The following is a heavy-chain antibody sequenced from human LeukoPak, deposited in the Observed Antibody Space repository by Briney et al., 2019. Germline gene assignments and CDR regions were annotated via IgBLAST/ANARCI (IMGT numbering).Heavy chain of an antibody. V-gene: IGHV4-39*01. CDR3: ARLAGITGPRRDWFDP. CDR2: IYYSGST. J-gene: IGHJ5*02. CDR1: GGSISSSSYY. Sequence: TETLSLTCTVSGGSISSSSYYWGWIRQPPGKGLEWIGSIYYSGSTYYNPSLKSRVTISVDTSKNQFSLKLSSVTVADTAVYYCARLAGITGPRRDWFDPWGQGTLVTVSS. D-gene: IGHD1-20*01.